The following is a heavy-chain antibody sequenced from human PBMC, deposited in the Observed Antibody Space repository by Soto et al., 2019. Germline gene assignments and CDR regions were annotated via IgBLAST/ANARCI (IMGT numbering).Heavy chain of an antibody. CDR3: ARRAHKLIWFGELLN. J-gene: IGHJ4*02. V-gene: IGHV4-59*08. CDR2: IYYSGST. CDR1: GGSISSYY. D-gene: IGHD3-10*01. Sequence: SETLSLTCTVSGGSISSYYWSWIRQPPGKGLEWIGYIYYSGSTNYNPSLKSRVTISVDTSKNQFSLKLSSVTAADTAVYYCARRAHKLIWFGELLNWGQGTLVTVSS.